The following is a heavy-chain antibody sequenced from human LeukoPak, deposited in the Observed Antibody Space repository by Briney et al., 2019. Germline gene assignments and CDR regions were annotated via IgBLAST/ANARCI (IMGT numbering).Heavy chain of an antibody. CDR1: GFTFSSYW. V-gene: IGHV3-7*01. CDR2: IKQDGSEK. CDR3: ARAGAYSSSLVYYYYYYTDV. Sequence: PGGSLRLSCVVSGFTFSSYWMSWVRQAPGKGLEWVANIKQDGSEKYYVDSVKGRFTISRDNAKNSLYLQMNSLRAEDTAVYYCARAGAYSSSLVYYYYYYTDVWGKGTTVTVSS. J-gene: IGHJ6*03. D-gene: IGHD6-6*01.